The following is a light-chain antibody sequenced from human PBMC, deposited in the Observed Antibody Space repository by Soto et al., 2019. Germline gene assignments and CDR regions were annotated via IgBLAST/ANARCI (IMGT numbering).Light chain of an antibody. V-gene: IGKV3-20*01. Sequence: EIVLTQSPGTLSLSPGERATLSCRASQSVSSSYLAWYQQRPGQASRLLIYGASSRATGIPDRFSGGGSGTDFTLTISRLEPEDFAVYYCQQYGSSRTFGQGTKVEIK. CDR1: QSVSSSY. J-gene: IGKJ1*01. CDR3: QQYGSSRT. CDR2: GAS.